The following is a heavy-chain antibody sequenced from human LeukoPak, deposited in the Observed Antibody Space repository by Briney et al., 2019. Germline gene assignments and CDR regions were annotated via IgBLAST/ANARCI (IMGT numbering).Heavy chain of an antibody. D-gene: IGHD3-10*01. CDR2: INRSGST. CDR3: ARNPYGSGSYYVDC. J-gene: IGHJ4*02. CDR1: GGSFSGYY. Sequence: SETLSLTCAVYGGSFSGYYWSWIRQPPGKGLEWIGEINRSGSTNYNPSLKSRVTISVDTSKNQFSLKLSSVTAADTAVYYCARNPYGSGSYYVDCWGQGTLVTVSS. V-gene: IGHV4-34*01.